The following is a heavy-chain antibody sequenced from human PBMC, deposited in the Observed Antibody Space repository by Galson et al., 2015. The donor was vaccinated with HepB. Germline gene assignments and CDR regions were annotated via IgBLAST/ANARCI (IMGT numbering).Heavy chain of an antibody. Sequence: SLRLSCAASGFTFGSYGMTWVRQAPGKGLEWVSHISDSGDFANYADSVKGRFTVWRDNSKNTLYLQMDTLRADDTAVYYCAVRKVTFWWEDYWGQGALVTVSS. V-gene: IGHV3-23*01. CDR2: ISDSGDFA. J-gene: IGHJ4*02. CDR3: AVRKVTFWWEDY. D-gene: IGHD1-26*01. CDR1: GFTFGSYG.